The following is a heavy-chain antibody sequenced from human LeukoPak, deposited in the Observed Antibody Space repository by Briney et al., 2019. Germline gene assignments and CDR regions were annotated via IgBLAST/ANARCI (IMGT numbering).Heavy chain of an antibody. CDR3: ARDGPRSSVSLDY. CDR1: GGSISSSSYY. J-gene: IGHJ4*02. D-gene: IGHD6-19*01. Sequence: SETLSLTCTVSGGSISSSSYYWGWIRQPPGKGLEWIGSIYYSGSTYYNPSLKSRVIISVDTSKSQFSLKLSSVTAADTAVYYCARDGPRSSVSLDYWGQGTLVTVSS. V-gene: IGHV4-39*07. CDR2: IYYSGST.